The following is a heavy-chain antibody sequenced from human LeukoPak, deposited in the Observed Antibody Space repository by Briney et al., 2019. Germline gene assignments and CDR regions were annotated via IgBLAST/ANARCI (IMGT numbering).Heavy chain of an antibody. D-gene: IGHD3-10*01. Sequence: SETLSLTCTVSGGSISSYYWSWVRQPPGKGLEWVGYIYYSGSTNYNPSLKSRVTISVDTSKNRFSLKLSSVTAADTAVYYCAREGDYYGSGSPFDYWGQGTLVTVSS. CDR2: IYYSGST. J-gene: IGHJ4*02. CDR3: AREGDYYGSGSPFDY. V-gene: IGHV4-59*01. CDR1: GGSISSYY.